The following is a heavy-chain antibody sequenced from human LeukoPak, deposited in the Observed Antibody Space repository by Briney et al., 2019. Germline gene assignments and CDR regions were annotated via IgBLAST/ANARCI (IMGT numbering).Heavy chain of an antibody. J-gene: IGHJ4*02. CDR1: GGSISGHY. CDR3: ARGKEMTAVAGYYSFDY. V-gene: IGHV4-4*07. Sequence: SETLSLTCTVSGGSISGHYWTWIRQPAGRGLEWIGRIYSSGSTYYNPSLMSRVTISLDTSNNQFSLRVTSVTAADTAVYYCARGKEMTAVAGYYSFDYWGQETLVSVSS. CDR2: IYSSGST. D-gene: IGHD6-19*01.